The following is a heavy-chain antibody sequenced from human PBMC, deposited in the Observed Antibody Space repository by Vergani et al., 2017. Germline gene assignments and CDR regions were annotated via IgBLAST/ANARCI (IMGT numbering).Heavy chain of an antibody. CDR3: ARDGGEYDKDALDV. V-gene: IGHV4-61*02. Sequence: QVQLQESGPGLVKPSQTLSLSCTVSGASISSGDYYWTWIRQPAGKELQYLGRFYTSGSTHYNPSLKSRLSMSRDTSKNQFSLKLTSVTAADTAVYYCARDGGEYDKDALDVWGQGTKVTVTS. D-gene: IGHD2-21*01. J-gene: IGHJ3*01. CDR1: GASISSGDYY. CDR2: FYTSGST.